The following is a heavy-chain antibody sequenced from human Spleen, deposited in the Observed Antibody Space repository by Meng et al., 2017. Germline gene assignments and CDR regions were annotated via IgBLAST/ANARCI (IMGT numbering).Heavy chain of an antibody. CDR1: GFTFSNYA. J-gene: IGHJ6*02. V-gene: IGHV3-23*01. CDR3: ARDGRYDFWSGYLAYGMDV. Sequence: GESLKISCAASGFTFSNYAMSWVRQAPGKGLEWVSAVSGSGGSTYYADSVKGRFTFSRDNSKNTLYLQMNSLRAEDTAVYYCARDGRYDFWSGYLAYGMDVWGQGTTVTVSS. D-gene: IGHD3-3*01. CDR2: VSGSGGST.